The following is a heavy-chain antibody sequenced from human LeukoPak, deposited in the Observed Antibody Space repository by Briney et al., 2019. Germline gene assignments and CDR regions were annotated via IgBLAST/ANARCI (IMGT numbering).Heavy chain of an antibody. CDR1: GGSFSGYY. CDR2: INHSGST. Sequence: PSETLSLTCAVYGGSFSGYYWSWIRQPPGKGLEWIGEINHSGSTNYNPSLKSRVTISVDTSKNQFSLKLSSVTAADTAVYYCARGGDFWSGYSYFFDYWGQGTLVTVSS. V-gene: IGHV4-34*01. D-gene: IGHD3-3*01. CDR3: ARGGDFWSGYSYFFDY. J-gene: IGHJ4*02.